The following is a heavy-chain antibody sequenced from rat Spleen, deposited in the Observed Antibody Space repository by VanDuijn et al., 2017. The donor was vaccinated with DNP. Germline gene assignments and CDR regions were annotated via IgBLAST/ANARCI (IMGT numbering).Heavy chain of an antibody. J-gene: IGHJ2*01. V-gene: IGHV5-29*01. CDR2: ISYDGSST. Sequence: EVQLVESDGGLVQPGRSLKLSCAASGFTFSDYYMAWVRQAPTKGLEWVATISYDGSSTFYRDSVKGRFTISRDNAENIQYLQMDSLRSEDTATYYRLRLCILRDYFDYWGQGVMVTVSS. CDR3: LRLCILRDYFDY. CDR1: GFTFSDYY. D-gene: IGHD1-6*01.